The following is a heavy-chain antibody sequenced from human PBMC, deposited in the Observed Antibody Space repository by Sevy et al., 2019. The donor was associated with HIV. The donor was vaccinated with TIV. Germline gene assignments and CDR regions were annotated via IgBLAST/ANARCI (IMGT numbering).Heavy chain of an antibody. Sequence: GGSLRLSCTASGFAFTNYYAMHWVRQAPGKGLEWVALISFDGGDKFYADSVKGRFTITRVNFKNTLYLQMNGLTTEDTAVYYCARPRANYVDHYFFYAMDVWGQGTTVTVSS. V-gene: IGHV3-30-3*01. J-gene: IGHJ6*02. CDR2: ISFDGGDK. CDR3: ARPRANYVDHYFFYAMDV. CDR1: GFAFTNYYA. D-gene: IGHD4-17*01.